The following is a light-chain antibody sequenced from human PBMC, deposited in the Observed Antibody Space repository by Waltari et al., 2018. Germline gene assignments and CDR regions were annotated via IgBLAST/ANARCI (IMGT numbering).Light chain of an antibody. V-gene: IGKV3-20*01. CDR2: DIS. CDR1: EPISATY. CDR3: QQYGGSSMFT. J-gene: IGKJ2*01. Sequence: IVLTQSPGTLSLSPGERATLSCRASEPISATYLAWYQQKPGQAPRLLTYDISTRADGVSDRFSGSGSGTDFTLTINRLGPDDFAVYYCQQYGGSSMFTFGQGTRLDIK.